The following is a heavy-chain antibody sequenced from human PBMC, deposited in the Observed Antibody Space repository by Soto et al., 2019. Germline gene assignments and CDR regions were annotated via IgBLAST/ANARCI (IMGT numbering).Heavy chain of an antibody. Sequence: EVQLVESGGGLVQPCRSLRLSCAASGFTFDDYAMHWVRQAPGKSLEWVSGISWNSGSIGYADSVKGRFTISKDNAKISLYLQMNSLRAEDTALYYCAKSTNYDFWSGPSPTIDYWGQGTLVTVSS. CDR1: GFTFDDYA. V-gene: IGHV3-9*01. CDR2: ISWNSGSI. J-gene: IGHJ4*02. D-gene: IGHD3-3*01. CDR3: AKSTNYDFWSGPSPTIDY.